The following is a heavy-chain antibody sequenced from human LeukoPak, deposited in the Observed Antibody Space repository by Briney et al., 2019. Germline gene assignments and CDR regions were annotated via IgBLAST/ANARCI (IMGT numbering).Heavy chain of an antibody. D-gene: IGHD3-3*01. J-gene: IGHJ4*02. V-gene: IGHV3-23*01. CDR1: GFTFSSYA. CDR2: ISGSGGST. CDR3: AKAQPHSSIFGVVIPPYYFDY. Sequence: PGGSLRLSCAASGFTFSSYAMSWVRQAPGKGLEWVSAISGSGGSTYYADSVKGRFTISRDNSKNTLYLQMNSLRAEDTAVYYCAKAQPHSSIFGVVIPPYYFDYWGQGTLVTVSS.